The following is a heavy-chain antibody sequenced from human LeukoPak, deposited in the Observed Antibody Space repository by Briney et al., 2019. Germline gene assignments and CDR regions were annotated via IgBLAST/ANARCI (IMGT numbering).Heavy chain of an antibody. Sequence: GGSLRLSCAASGFIFSSYGMHWVRQAPGKGLEWVAVISYDGSNKYYADSVKGRFTISRDNSKNTLYLQMNSLRAEDTAVYYCARDLPPVVPAAIGLGMDVWGQGTTVTVSS. D-gene: IGHD2-2*01. J-gene: IGHJ6*02. CDR1: GFIFSSYG. CDR2: ISYDGSNK. CDR3: ARDLPPVVPAAIGLGMDV. V-gene: IGHV3-30*03.